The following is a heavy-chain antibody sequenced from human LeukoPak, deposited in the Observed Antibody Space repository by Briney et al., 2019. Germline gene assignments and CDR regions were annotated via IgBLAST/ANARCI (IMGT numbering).Heavy chain of an antibody. V-gene: IGHV3-7*01. CDR2: IKQDGSEK. Sequence: GGSLTLSCAASGFTFSNYWMSWVRHAPGKGLEWVANIKQDGSEKYYVDSVKGRFTISRDNAKNSLYLQMNSLRAEDTAVYYCARDFDYWGQGTLVTVSS. CDR3: ARDFDY. J-gene: IGHJ4*02. CDR1: GFTFSNYW.